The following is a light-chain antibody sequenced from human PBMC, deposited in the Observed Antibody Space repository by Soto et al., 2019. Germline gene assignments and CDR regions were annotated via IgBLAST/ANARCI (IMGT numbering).Light chain of an antibody. CDR3: CSYAYAIYL. J-gene: IGLJ1*01. CDR2: EVN. V-gene: IGLV2-23*02. Sequence: QSVLTQPASVSGSPGQSITIFFTGTSSDVGSYNLVSWYQQHPGKAPKLLIYEVNKRPSGVSNRFSGSKSGNTASLTISGLQDDDEADYYCCSYAYAIYLFGTGTKVTVL. CDR1: SSDVGSYNL.